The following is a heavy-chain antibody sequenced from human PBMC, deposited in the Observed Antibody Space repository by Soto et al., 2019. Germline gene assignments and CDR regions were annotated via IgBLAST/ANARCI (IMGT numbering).Heavy chain of an antibody. V-gene: IGHV5-51*01. Sequence: GESLKISCKGSGYSFTSYWIGWVRQMPGKGLEWMGIIYPGDSDTRYSPSFQGQVTISADKSISTAYLQWSSLKASDTAMYYCASQTYGSGSYYNPSDAFDIWGQGTMVTVSS. CDR3: ASQTYGSGSYYNPSDAFDI. CDR1: GYSFTSYW. CDR2: IYPGDSDT. J-gene: IGHJ3*02. D-gene: IGHD3-10*01.